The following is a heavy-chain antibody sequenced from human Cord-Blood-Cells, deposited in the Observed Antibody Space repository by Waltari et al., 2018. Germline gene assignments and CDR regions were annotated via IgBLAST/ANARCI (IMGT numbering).Heavy chain of an antibody. J-gene: IGHJ4*02. Sequence: QVQLQQWGAGLLKPSETLSLTCAVYGGSFSGYYWSWIRHPPGKGLEWIGEINHSGSTNYNPSLKSRVTISVDTSKNQFSLKLSSVTAADTAVYYCARGQYYDSSGYYYYFDYWGQGTLVTVSS. D-gene: IGHD3-22*01. CDR1: GGSFSGYY. CDR2: INHSGST. V-gene: IGHV4-34*01. CDR3: ARGQYYDSSGYYYYFDY.